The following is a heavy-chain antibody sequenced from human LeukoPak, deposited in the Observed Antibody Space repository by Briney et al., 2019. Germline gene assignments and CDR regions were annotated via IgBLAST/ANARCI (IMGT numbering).Heavy chain of an antibody. CDR3: ASQDEAAAGAEY. D-gene: IGHD6-13*01. J-gene: IGHJ4*02. Sequence: ASVKVSCKASGYTFTGYYMHWVRQAPGQGLEWMGWINPNSGGTNYAQKFQGRVTMTRGTSISTAYMELSRLRSDDTAVYYCASQDEAAAGAEYWGQGTLVTVSS. CDR1: GYTFTGYY. CDR2: INPNSGGT. V-gene: IGHV1-2*02.